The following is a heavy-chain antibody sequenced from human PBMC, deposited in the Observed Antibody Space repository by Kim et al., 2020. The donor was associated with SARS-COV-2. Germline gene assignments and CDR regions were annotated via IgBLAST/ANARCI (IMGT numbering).Heavy chain of an antibody. V-gene: IGHV4-39*07. J-gene: IGHJ5*02. CDR1: GGSISSSSYY. Sequence: SETLSLTCTVSGGSISSSSYYWGWIRQPPGKGLEWIGSIYYSGSTYYNPSLKSRVTISVDTSKNQFSLKLSSVTAADTAVYYCARVLMSGSYQRWFDPWGQGTLVTVSS. CDR2: IYYSGST. D-gene: IGHD1-26*01. CDR3: ARVLMSGSYQRWFDP.